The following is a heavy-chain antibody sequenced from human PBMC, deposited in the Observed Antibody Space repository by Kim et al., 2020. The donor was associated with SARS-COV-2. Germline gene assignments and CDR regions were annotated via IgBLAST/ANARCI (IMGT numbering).Heavy chain of an antibody. CDR2: INQDGSET. J-gene: IGHJ4*02. D-gene: IGHD2-21*01. CDR3: ARGVLVAPGIDH. V-gene: IGHV3-7*03. CDR1: GFTFSNYW. Sequence: GGSLRLFCAASGFTFSNYWMTWIRQAPGKGLVWVANINQDGSETKYVDSVEGRFTISRDNAKNSLYLQLNSLRAEDTAVYYCARGVLVAPGIDHWGQGTLVTVSS.